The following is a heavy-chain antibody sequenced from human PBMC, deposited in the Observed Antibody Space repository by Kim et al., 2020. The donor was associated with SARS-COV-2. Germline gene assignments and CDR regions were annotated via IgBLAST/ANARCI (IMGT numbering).Heavy chain of an antibody. CDR1: GFTFSSYS. D-gene: IGHD3-22*01. J-gene: IGHJ6*02. CDR3: VRGRRMTMIVVAIDDYGMDV. CDR2: ISSSSSTI. Sequence: GGSLRLSCAASGFTFSSYSMNWVRQAPGKGLEWVSYISSSSSTIYYADSVKGRFTISRDNAKNSLYLQMNSLRDEDTAVYYCVRGRRMTMIVVAIDDYGMDVWGQGTTVTVSS. V-gene: IGHV3-48*02.